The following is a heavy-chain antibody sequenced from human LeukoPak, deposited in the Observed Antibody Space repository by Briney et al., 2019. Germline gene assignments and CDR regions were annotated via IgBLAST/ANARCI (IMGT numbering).Heavy chain of an antibody. V-gene: IGHV4-39*07. Sequence: PSETLSLTCTVSGGSISSSSYYWGWIRQPPGKGLEWIGSIYYSGSTYYNPSLKSRVTISVDTSKNQFSLKLSSVTAADTAVHYCARLKYSSSWYGDPRATPPDAFDIWGQGTMVTVSS. D-gene: IGHD6-13*01. J-gene: IGHJ3*02. CDR3: ARLKYSSSWYGDPRATPPDAFDI. CDR2: IYYSGST. CDR1: GGSISSSSYY.